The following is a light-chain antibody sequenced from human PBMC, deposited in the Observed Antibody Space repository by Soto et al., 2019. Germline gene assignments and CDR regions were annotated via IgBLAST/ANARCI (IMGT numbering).Light chain of an antibody. CDR2: EVG. CDR1: SSDVGAYNY. CDR3: SSYTSSTTQV. V-gene: IGLV2-14*01. Sequence: ALTQPASVSVSPGQSITISCAGTSSDVGAYNYVSWYQQHPGKAPKLVIYEVGDRPSGVSNRFSGSKSGNTASLTISGLQAEDEADYYCSSYTSSTTQVFGGGTKVTVL. J-gene: IGLJ3*02.